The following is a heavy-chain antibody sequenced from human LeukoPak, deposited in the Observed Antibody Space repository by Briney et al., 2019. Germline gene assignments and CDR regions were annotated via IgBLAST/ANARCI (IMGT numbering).Heavy chain of an antibody. V-gene: IGHV1-2*02. CDR3: ARDHNWGPDY. CDR1: GYTFTNYN. J-gene: IGHJ4*02. Sequence: ASVKVSCKASGYTFTNYNMHWVRQAPGQGLEWMGWIHPKSGDTNYAEGFQGRVSLTRDTSISTAYMELSSLRSDDTAVYYCARDHNWGPDYWGQGTLVSVSS. D-gene: IGHD7-27*01. CDR2: IHPKSGDT.